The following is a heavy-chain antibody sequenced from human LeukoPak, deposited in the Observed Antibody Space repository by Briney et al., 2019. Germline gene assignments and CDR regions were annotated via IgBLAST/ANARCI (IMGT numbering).Heavy chain of an antibody. CDR2: FDPGDGET. J-gene: IGHJ4*02. CDR1: GYTLTELS. D-gene: IGHD5-12*01. CDR3: ATGGGGYDSSFDY. Sequence: ASVKVSCKVSGYTLTELSMQWVRQAPGKGLEWMGGFDPGDGETIYAQKFQGRVTMTEDTSTDTAYMELSSLRSEDTAVYYCATGGGGYDSSFDYWGQGTLVTVSS. V-gene: IGHV1-24*01.